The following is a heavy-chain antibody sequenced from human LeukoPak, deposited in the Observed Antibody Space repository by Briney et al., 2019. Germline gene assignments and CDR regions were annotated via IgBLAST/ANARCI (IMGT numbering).Heavy chain of an antibody. CDR3: AGTLAYCGGDCYAIDY. V-gene: IGHV4-34*01. CDR2: INHSGST. D-gene: IGHD2-21*02. J-gene: IGHJ4*02. Sequence: SETLSLTCAVYGGSFSGYYWSWIRQPPGKGLEWIGEINHSGSTNYNPSLKGRVTISVDTSKNQFSLKLSSVTAADTAVYYCAGTLAYCGGDCYAIDYWGQGTLVTVSS. CDR1: GGSFSGYY.